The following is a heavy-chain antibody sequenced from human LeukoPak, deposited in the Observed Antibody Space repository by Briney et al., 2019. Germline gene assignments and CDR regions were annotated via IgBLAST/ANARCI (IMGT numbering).Heavy chain of an antibody. D-gene: IGHD5-12*01. Sequence: SETLSLTCTVSGGSMNDYYWTWIRQPPGRGLEWIGYIYYSGSTNYNPSLKSRVTISVDTSKNQFSLKLSSVTAADTAVYYCARVKGGYSGYGRASFFDYWGQGTLVTVSS. V-gene: IGHV4-59*01. CDR2: IYYSGST. CDR1: GGSMNDYY. J-gene: IGHJ4*02. CDR3: ARVKGGYSGYGRASFFDY.